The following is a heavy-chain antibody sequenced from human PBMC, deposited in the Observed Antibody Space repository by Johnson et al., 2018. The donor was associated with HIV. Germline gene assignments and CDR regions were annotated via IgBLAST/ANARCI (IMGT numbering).Heavy chain of an antibody. J-gene: IGHJ3*02. CDR1: GFTFSDYY. Sequence: QVQLVESGGGLVKPGGYLRLSCAASGFTFSDYYMSWISQAPGKGLEWVSYISSSDGTKNYADSVKGRFTISRDNAKNSLYLQMNSLRAEDTAVYYCARFLSWGDAFAIWGQGTMVTVSS. CDR2: ISSSDGTK. D-gene: IGHD1-26*01. CDR3: ARFLSWGDAFAI. V-gene: IGHV3-11*04.